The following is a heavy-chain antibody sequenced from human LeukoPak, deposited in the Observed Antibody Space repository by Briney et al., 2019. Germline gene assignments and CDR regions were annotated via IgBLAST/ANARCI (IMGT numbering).Heavy chain of an antibody. D-gene: IGHD3-10*01. CDR2: ISSSGSTI. V-gene: IGHV3-48*03. CDR3: ARDREYYYGSGKHGFDP. Sequence: GGSLRLSCAASGFTFSSYEMNWVRQAPGKGLEWVSYISSSGSTIYYADSVKGRFTISRDNAKNSLYPQMNSLRAEDTAVYYCARDREYYYGSGKHGFDPWGQGTLVTVSS. CDR1: GFTFSSYE. J-gene: IGHJ5*02.